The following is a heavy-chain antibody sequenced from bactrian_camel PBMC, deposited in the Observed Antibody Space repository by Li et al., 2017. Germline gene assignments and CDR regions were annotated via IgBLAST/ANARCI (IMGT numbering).Heavy chain of an antibody. J-gene: IGHJ4*01. V-gene: IGHV3S53*01. CDR1: GYITSSYF. CDR2: IERSGKI. CDR3: AARYGRSGCKPLFWTEANH. D-gene: IGHD6*01. Sequence: HVQLVESGGGSVQTGESLTLSCVAPGYITSSYFMGWLRHQAPGQKREGVAAIERSGKITYADSVKGRFTISKDNAKNTLYLQMSSLKPEDTGMYYCAARYGRSGCKPLFWTEANHWGQGTQVTVS.